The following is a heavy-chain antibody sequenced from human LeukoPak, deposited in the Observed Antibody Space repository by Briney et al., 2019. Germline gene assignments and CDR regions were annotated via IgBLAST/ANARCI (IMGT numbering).Heavy chain of an antibody. D-gene: IGHD6-13*01. J-gene: IGHJ4*02. Sequence: SETLSLTCTVSGGSISSSSYYWGWIRQPPGKGREGIGSIYYSGNTYYNPSLKSRVTISVDTSKNQFSLKLSSVTAADTAVYYCASYWRSSSWVDYWGQGTLVTVSS. V-gene: IGHV4-39*07. CDR1: GGSISSSSYY. CDR2: IYYSGNT. CDR3: ASYWRSSSWVDY.